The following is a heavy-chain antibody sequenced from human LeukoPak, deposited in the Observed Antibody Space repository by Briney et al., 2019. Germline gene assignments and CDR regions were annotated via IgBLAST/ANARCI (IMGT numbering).Heavy chain of an antibody. V-gene: IGHV3-23*01. Sequence: PGGSLRLSCAASGFTFSSYAMSWVRQAPGKGLEWVSEISGSGGSTYYADSVKGRFTISRDNSKNTLYLQMNSLRAEDTAVYYCAKVGGIAAAGTVGEIDYWGQGTLVTVSS. CDR2: ISGSGGST. CDR3: AKVGGIAAAGTVGEIDY. CDR1: GFTFSSYA. J-gene: IGHJ4*02. D-gene: IGHD6-13*01.